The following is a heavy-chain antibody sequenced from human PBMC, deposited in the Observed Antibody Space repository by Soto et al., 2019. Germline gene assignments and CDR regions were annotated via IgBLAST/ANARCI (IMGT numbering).Heavy chain of an antibody. CDR3: ARGSRYCSSTSCQYYFDY. CDR1: GYTFTSYD. Sequence: ASVKVSCKASGYTFTSYDINWVRQATGQGHEWMGLMNPISGNTGYAQKFQGRVTMTRNTSISTAYMELSSLRSEDTAVYYCARGSRYCSSTSCQYYFDYWGQGTLVTVSS. CDR2: MNPISGNT. J-gene: IGHJ4*02. D-gene: IGHD2-2*01. V-gene: IGHV1-8*01.